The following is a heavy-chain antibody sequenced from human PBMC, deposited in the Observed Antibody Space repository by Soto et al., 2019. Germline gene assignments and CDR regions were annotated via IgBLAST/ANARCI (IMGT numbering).Heavy chain of an antibody. CDR1: GFTFTDYW. CDR2: LNQDGSQK. J-gene: IGHJ6*02. Sequence: GGSLRLSCAASGFTFTDYWMSWVRQAPGKGLEWVANLNQDGSQKNCVDSLKGRFTISRDNAKSSVYLQLNSLRSEDTAVYYCARYSGSYNDYYYYYGMDVWGQGTTVTVSS. CDR3: ARYSGSYNDYYYYYGMDV. D-gene: IGHD1-26*01. V-gene: IGHV3-7*03.